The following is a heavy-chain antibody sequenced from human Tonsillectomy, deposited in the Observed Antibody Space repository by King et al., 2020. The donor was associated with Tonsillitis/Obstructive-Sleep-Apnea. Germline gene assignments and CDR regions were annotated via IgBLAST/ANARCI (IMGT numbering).Heavy chain of an antibody. D-gene: IGHD2-2*01. V-gene: IGHV3-30*01. CDR2: ISYDGSNK. CDR1: GFTFSSYA. Sequence: VQLVESGGGVVQPGRSLRLSCAASGFTFSSYAMHWVRQAPGKGLEWVAVISYDGSNKYYPDSVKGRFTISRDNSKNTLYLQMNSLRAEDTAVYYCAREAGVVPAVSFDYWGQGTLVTVSS. J-gene: IGHJ4*02. CDR3: AREAGVVPAVSFDY.